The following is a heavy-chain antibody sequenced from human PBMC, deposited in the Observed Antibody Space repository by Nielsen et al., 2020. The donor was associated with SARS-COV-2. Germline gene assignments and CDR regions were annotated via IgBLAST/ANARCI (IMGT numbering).Heavy chain of an antibody. V-gene: IGHV3-9*01. D-gene: IGHD6-19*01. J-gene: IGHJ4*02. CDR1: GFTFDDYA. Sequence: GGSLRLSCAASGFTFDDYAMHWVRQAPGKGLEWVSGISWNSGSIGYADSVKGRFTISRDNSKNTLYLQMNSLRAEDTAVYYCARDGSGWYIGYWGQGTLVTVSS. CDR3: ARDGSGWYIGY. CDR2: ISWNSGSI.